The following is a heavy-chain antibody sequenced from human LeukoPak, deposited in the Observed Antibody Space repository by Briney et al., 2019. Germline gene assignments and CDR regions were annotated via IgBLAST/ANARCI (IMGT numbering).Heavy chain of an antibody. Sequence: ASLKVSCKASGYTFTDYYMHWVRQPPGQGLEWIGWISPSSGGTNYAQKFQGRVTMTRDTSTGTAYMELSRLRSDDTAMYYCARDVLTTFGYFSAADDFWGQGTLVTVSS. CDR3: ARDVLTTFGYFSAADDF. CDR1: GYTFTDYY. D-gene: IGHD3-10*02. V-gene: IGHV1-2*02. CDR2: ISPSSGGT. J-gene: IGHJ4*02.